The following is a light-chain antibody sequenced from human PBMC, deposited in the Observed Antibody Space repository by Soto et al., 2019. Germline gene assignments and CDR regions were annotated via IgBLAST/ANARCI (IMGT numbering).Light chain of an antibody. V-gene: IGLV2-8*01. CDR1: SSDVGGYNY. CDR3: SSYAGTNYFVV. J-gene: IGLJ2*01. CDR2: EVY. Sequence: QSALTQPPSASGSPGQSVTISCTGTSSDVGGYNYVSWYQQHPGKAPKLIIYEVYKRPSGVPDRFSGSKSGNTASLTVSGLQAEDEADYFCSSYAGTNYFVVLGGGTQLTVL.